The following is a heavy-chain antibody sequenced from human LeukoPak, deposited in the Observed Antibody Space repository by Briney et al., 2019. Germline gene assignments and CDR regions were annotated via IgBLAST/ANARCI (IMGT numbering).Heavy chain of an antibody. CDR3: ARQLKRTWFGELLRPFDY. CDR2: IYYSGST. V-gene: IGHV4-59*08. J-gene: IGHJ4*02. CDR1: GGFISSYY. D-gene: IGHD3-10*01. Sequence: SETLSLTCTVSGGFISSYYWNWIRQPPGKGLEWIGYIYYSGSTNYNPSLKSRVTISVDTSKNQFSLKLSSVTAADTAVYYCARQLKRTWFGELLRPFDYWGQGTLVTVSS.